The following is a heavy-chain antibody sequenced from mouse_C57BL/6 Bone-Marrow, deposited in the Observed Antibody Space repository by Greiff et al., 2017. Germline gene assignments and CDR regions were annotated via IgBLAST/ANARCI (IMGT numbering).Heavy chain of an antibody. J-gene: IGHJ3*01. CDR2: IYPSDSET. D-gene: IGHD1-1*01. CDR3: ESSTLRDWFAY. CDR1: GYTFTSYW. Sequence: QVQLQQPGAELVRPGSSVKLSCKASGYTFTSYWMDWVKQRPGQGLEWIGNIYPSDSETHYNQKFKDKATLTVDKSSSTAYLQLSSLTSEDSAVCYCESSTLRDWFAYWGQGTLVTVSA. V-gene: IGHV1-61*01.